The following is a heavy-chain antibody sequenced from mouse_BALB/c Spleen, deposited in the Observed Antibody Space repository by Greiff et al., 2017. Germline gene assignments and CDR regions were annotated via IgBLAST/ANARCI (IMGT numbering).Heavy chain of an antibody. V-gene: IGHV1-18*01. CDR1: GYTFTDYN. Sequence: VQLQQSGPELVKPGASVKIPCKASGYTFTDYNMDWVKQSHGKSLEWIGDINPNNGGTIYNQKFKGKATLTVDKSSSTAYMELRSLTSEDTAVYYCARREEGYYYGSSYYYAMDYWGQGTSVTVSS. CDR3: ARREEGYYYGSSYYYAMDY. CDR2: INPNNGGT. D-gene: IGHD1-1*01. J-gene: IGHJ4*01.